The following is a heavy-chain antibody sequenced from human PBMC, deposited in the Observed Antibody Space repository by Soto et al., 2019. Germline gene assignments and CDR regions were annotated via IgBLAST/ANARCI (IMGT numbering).Heavy chain of an antibody. V-gene: IGHV2-5*02. CDR2: IYWDDDK. J-gene: IGHJ3*02. CDR1: GFSLSTRGVA. CDR3: ARASFSSAFDI. Sequence: QITLKESGPTLVKTTQTLTLTCTFSGFSLSTRGVAVGWIRQPPGKALEWLALIYWDDDKRHSPSLKSRLTITKDTSNNQVLLTLTNMDPVDTATYYCARASFSSAFDIWGQATMVTVSS.